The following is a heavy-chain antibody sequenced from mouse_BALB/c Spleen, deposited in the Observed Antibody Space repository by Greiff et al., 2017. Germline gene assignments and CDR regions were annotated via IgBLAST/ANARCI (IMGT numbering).Heavy chain of an antibody. CDR1: GFTFSSYA. V-gene: IGHV5-6-5*01. CDR2: ISSGGST. J-gene: IGHJ4*01. Sequence: EVMLVESGGGLVKPGGSLKLSCAASGFTFSSYAMSWVRQTPEKRLEWVASISSGGSTYYPDSVKGRFTISRDNARNILYLQMSSLRSEDTAMYYCANYDYYAMDYWGQGTSVTVSS. CDR3: ANYDYYAMDY. D-gene: IGHD1-1*02.